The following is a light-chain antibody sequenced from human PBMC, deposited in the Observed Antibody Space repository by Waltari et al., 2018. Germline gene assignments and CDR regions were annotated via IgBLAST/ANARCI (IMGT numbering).Light chain of an antibody. V-gene: IGLV2-14*01. J-gene: IGLJ1*01. CDR1: SSDVGGYNY. CDR3: SSYTTSSAPGV. Sequence: QSALTQPASVSGSPGQSITISCTGTSSDVGGYNYVSWYQQHPGKAPKLMIYEVSNRPSGVSHRFSASKSGNTASLTISGLQAEDEADYYCSSYTTSSAPGVFGTGTRVTVL. CDR2: EVS.